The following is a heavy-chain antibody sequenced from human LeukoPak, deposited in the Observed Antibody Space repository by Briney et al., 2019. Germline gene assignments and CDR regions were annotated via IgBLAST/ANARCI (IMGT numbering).Heavy chain of an antibody. V-gene: IGHV3-7*01. CDR3: ARSLSGSYDN. Sequence: GGSLRLSCAASGFTFSSYWMSWARQAPGKGLEWVANIKQDGSEKYYVDSVKGRFTISRDNSKNTLYLQMGSLRAEDMAVYYCARSLSGSYDNWGQGTLVTVSS. J-gene: IGHJ4*02. CDR2: IKQDGSEK. CDR1: GFTFSSYW. D-gene: IGHD1-26*01.